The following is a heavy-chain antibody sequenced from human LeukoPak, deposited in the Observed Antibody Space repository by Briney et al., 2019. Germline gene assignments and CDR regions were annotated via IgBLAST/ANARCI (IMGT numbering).Heavy chain of an antibody. Sequence: PGGSLRLSCAASGFTFSSYGMHWVRQAPGKGLEWVAVISYDGSNKYYADSVKGRFTISRDNSKNTLYLQMNSLRAEDTAVYYCATIFRWELPYYFDYWGQGTLVTVSS. CDR1: GFTFSSYG. D-gene: IGHD1-26*01. J-gene: IGHJ4*02. CDR2: ISYDGSNK. CDR3: ATIFRWELPYYFDY. V-gene: IGHV3-30*03.